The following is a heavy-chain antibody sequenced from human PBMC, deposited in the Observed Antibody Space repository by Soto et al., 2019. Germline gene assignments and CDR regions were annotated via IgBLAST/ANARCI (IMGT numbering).Heavy chain of an antibody. CDR1: GFTFSSYG. Sequence: QVQLVESGGGVVQPGRSLRLSCAASGFTFSSYGMHWVRQAPGKGLEWVAVIWYDGSNKYYADSVKGRFTISRDNSKNTLYLQMNSLRAEDTAVYYCARSENPVVTGVFIDYWGQGTLVTVSS. CDR3: ARSENPVVTGVFIDY. D-gene: IGHD7-27*01. CDR2: IWYDGSNK. V-gene: IGHV3-33*01. J-gene: IGHJ4*02.